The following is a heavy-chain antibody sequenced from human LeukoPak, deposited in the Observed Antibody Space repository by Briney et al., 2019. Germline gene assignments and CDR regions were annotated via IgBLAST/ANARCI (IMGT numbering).Heavy chain of an antibody. CDR1: GYTFTGYY. D-gene: IGHD1-14*01. J-gene: IGHJ6*03. CDR2: INPNNGDT. V-gene: IGHV1-2*02. CDR3: ARGVAGVYFYYYMDV. Sequence: ASVKVSCKASGYTFTGYYMHWLRQAPGQGLEWMGWINPNNGDTHYAQKFQGTVTMTRDTSISTAYMELSSLRSDDTAVYYCARGVAGVYFYYYMDVWGKGTTVTVSS.